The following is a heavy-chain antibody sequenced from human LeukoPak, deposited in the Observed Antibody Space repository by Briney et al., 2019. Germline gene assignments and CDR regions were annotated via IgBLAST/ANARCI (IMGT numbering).Heavy chain of an antibody. Sequence: GGSLRLSCAASGFTFSSYAMHWVRQAPGKGLEWVAVISYDGSNKYYADSVKGRSTISRDNSKNTLYLQMNSLRAEDTAVYYCARGPDYGDYADYWGQGTLVTVSS. CDR3: ARGPDYGDYADY. D-gene: IGHD4-17*01. CDR1: GFTFSSYA. J-gene: IGHJ4*02. V-gene: IGHV3-30*01. CDR2: ISYDGSNK.